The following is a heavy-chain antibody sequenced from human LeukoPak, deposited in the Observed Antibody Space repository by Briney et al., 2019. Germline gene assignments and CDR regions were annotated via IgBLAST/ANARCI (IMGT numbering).Heavy chain of an antibody. CDR2: ISSNGGST. Sequence: GGSLRLSCSASGFTFSSYAMHRVRQAPGKGLEYVSAISSNGGSTYYADSVKGRFTISRDNSKNTLYLQMGSLRAEDTAVYYCVKGVVVVTARAFDYWGQGTLVTVSS. J-gene: IGHJ4*02. CDR1: GFTFSSYA. V-gene: IGHV3-64D*06. D-gene: IGHD2-21*02. CDR3: VKGVVVVTARAFDY.